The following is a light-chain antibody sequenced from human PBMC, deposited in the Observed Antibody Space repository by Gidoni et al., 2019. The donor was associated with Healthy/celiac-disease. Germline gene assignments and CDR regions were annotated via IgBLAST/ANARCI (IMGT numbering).Light chain of an antibody. Sequence: IVLTQSPATLSLSPGERATLSCRASQSVSSYFAWYQQQPGQAPRLLIYDASNRATGIPARFSGSGSGTDFTLTIRSLEPEDFAVYYCQQRSHWPPYSFGQGTKLEIK. J-gene: IGKJ2*03. CDR2: DAS. CDR3: QQRSHWPPYS. V-gene: IGKV3-11*01. CDR1: QSVSSY.